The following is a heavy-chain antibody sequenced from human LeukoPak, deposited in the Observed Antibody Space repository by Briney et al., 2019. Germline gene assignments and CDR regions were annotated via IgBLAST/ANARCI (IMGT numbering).Heavy chain of an antibody. V-gene: IGHV4-59*02. J-gene: IGHJ5*02. CDR2: IHDSGST. CDR1: GGSVRTYY. D-gene: IGHD1-26*01. Sequence: SETLSLTCTVSGGSVRTYYWSWIWQPPGKGLEWIGYIHDSGSTNYNPSLKSRVTISVDTSKNQFSLKLSSVTAADTAVYYCARGVGATTWNWFDPWGQGTRVTVSS. CDR3: ARGVGATTWNWFDP.